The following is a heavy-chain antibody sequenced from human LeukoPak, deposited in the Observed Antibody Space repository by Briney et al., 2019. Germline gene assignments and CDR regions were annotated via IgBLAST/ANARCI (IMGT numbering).Heavy chain of an antibody. J-gene: IGHJ6*03. CDR2: IIPIFGTA. CDR1: GYTFTSYG. Sequence: ASVKVSCKASGYTFTSYGISWVRQAPGQGLEWMGGIIPIFGTANYAQKFQGRVTITADESTSTAYMELSSLRSENTAVYYCARDLGSSSWYMDVWGKGTTVTVSS. CDR3: ARDLGSSSWYMDV. V-gene: IGHV1-69*13. D-gene: IGHD6-13*01.